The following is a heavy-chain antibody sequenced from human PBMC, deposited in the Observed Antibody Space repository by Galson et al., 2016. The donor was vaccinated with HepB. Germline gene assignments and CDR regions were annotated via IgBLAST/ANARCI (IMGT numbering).Heavy chain of an antibody. CDR1: GGSMSYYY. D-gene: IGHD6-19*01. V-gene: IGHV4-59*01. Sequence: ETLSLTCTVSGGSMSYYYWSWIRQPPGKGLEWIGYIYYSESTNYNPSLKSRVTISVDASKNQFSLRLTSVTAAATAVYYCARDDSGGWYGFHYCMDVWGQGTTVTVSS. CDR3: ARDDSGGWYGFHYCMDV. CDR2: IYYSEST. J-gene: IGHJ6*02.